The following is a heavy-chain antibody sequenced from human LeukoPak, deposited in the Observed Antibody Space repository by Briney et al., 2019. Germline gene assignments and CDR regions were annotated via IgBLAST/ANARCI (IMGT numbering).Heavy chain of an antibody. CDR2: MNPNSGNT. Sequence: ASVKVSCKASGYTFNSYDIIWVRQATGQGLEWMGWMNPNSGNTGYAQKFQGRVTITRNTSISTAYMELSSLRSEDTAVYYCARGGYSGYDSDYWGQGTLVTVSS. V-gene: IGHV1-8*03. CDR3: ARGGYSGYDSDY. D-gene: IGHD5-12*01. J-gene: IGHJ4*02. CDR1: GYTFNSYD.